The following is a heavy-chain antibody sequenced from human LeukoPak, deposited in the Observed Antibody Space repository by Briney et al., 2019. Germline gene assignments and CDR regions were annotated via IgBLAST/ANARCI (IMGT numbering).Heavy chain of an antibody. V-gene: IGHV3-20*04. Sequence: PGGSLRLSCAASGFSFDDYDMSWVRQAPGKGLEWVSGNNWNGGSTGYADSVKGRFTISRDNAKNSLYLQMSSLRAEDTALYYCAREEGGYFDYWGQGTLVTVSS. D-gene: IGHD3-16*01. J-gene: IGHJ4*02. CDR3: AREEGGYFDY. CDR1: GFSFDDYD. CDR2: NNWNGGST.